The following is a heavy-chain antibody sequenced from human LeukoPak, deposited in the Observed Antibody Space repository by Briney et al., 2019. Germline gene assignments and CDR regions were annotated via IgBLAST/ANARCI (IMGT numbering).Heavy chain of an antibody. V-gene: IGHV3-49*03. Sequence: GGSLRLSCAASGFTSSSYSMSWFRQAPGKGLEWVGFIRSKAYGGTTEYAASVKGRFTISRDDSKSIAYLQMNSLKTEDTAVYYCTRDRRGSGYSYGGRYYYYYYYMDVWGKGTTVTVSS. CDR2: IRSKAYGGTT. CDR3: TRDRRGSGYSYGGRYYYYYYYMDV. CDR1: GFTSSSYS. J-gene: IGHJ6*03. D-gene: IGHD5-18*01.